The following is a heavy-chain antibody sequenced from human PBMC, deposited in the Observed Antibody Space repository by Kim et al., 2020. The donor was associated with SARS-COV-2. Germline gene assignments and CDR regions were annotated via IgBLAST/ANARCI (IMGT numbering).Heavy chain of an antibody. CDR2: ISYDGSNK. CDR1: GFTFSSYA. D-gene: IGHD6-13*01. V-gene: IGHV3-30-3*01. CDR3: ASARSSSAAVVY. Sequence: GGSLRLSCAASGFTFSSYAMHWVRQAPGKGLEWVAVISYDGSNKYYADSVKGRFTISRDNSKNTLYLQMNSLRAEDTAVYYCASARSSSAAVVYWGQGTLVTVSS. J-gene: IGHJ4*02.